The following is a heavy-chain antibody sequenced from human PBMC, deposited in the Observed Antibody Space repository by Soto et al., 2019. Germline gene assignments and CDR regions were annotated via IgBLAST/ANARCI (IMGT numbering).Heavy chain of an antibody. CDR3: ARGRGPPYYYDSSGYQDY. CDR1: GFTFSSYA. V-gene: IGHV3-64*01. D-gene: IGHD3-22*01. J-gene: IGHJ4*02. Sequence: EVQLVESGGGLVQPGGSLRLSCAASGFTFSSYAMHWVRQAPGKGLEYVSAISSNGGSTDYANSVKGRFTISRDNSKNTMYLQMGSLRAEDMAVYYCARGRGPPYYYDSSGYQDYWGQGTLVTVSS. CDR2: ISSNGGST.